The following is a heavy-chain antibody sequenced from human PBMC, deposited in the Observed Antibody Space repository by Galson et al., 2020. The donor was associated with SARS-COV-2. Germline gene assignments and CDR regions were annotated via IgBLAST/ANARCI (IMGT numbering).Heavy chain of an antibody. J-gene: IGHJ6*02. D-gene: IGHD3-10*01. CDR1: GFTFSSYW. CDR3: ARDSYYYGSGSYEGVYYYYGMDV. V-gene: IGHV3-7*01. CDR2: IKQDGSEK. Sequence: GGSLRLSCAASGFTFSSYWMSWVRQAPGKGLEWVANIKQDGSEKYYVDSVKGRFTISRDNAKNSLYLQMNSLRAEDTAVYYCARDSYYYGSGSYEGVYYYYGMDVWGQGTTVTVSS.